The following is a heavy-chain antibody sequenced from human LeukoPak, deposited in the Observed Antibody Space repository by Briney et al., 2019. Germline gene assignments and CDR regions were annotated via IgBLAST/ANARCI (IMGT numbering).Heavy chain of an antibody. D-gene: IGHD6-6*01. Sequence: KAGGSLRLSCAASGFTFSSYSMNWVRQAPGKGLEWVSSISSSSSYIYYADSVKGRFTISRDNAKNSLYLQMNSLRAEDTAVYYCARDDSRSTENFDYWGQGTPVTVSS. CDR3: ARDDSRSTENFDY. CDR1: GFTFSSYS. J-gene: IGHJ4*02. V-gene: IGHV3-21*01. CDR2: ISSSSSYI.